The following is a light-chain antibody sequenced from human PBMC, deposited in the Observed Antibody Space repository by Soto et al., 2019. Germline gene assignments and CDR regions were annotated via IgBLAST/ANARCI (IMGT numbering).Light chain of an antibody. J-gene: IGKJ2*01. V-gene: IGKV1-5*03. Sequence: DIQMTQSPSTLSASVGDRVTITCRASQSISSWLAWYQQKPGKAPKVLIYKASSLESGVPSRFSGSGSGTEFTLTISSLQPDAFATYYCQQYNSYSYTFGQGTKVDIK. CDR2: KAS. CDR3: QQYNSYSYT. CDR1: QSISSW.